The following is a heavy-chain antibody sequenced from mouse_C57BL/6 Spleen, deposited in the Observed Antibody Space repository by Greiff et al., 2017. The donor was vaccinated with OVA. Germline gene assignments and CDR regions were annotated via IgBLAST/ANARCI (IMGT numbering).Heavy chain of an antibody. D-gene: IGHD1-1*02. J-gene: IGHJ4*01. Sequence: QQSCKASGYTFTSYWMHWVKQRPGQGLEWIGEIDPSDSYTNYNQKFKGKSTLTVDKSSSTAYMQLSSLTSEDSAVYYCARKYYPYAMDYWGQGTSVTVSS. CDR3: ARKYYPYAMDY. CDR2: IDPSDSYT. V-gene: IGHV1-69*01. CDR1: GYTFTSYW.